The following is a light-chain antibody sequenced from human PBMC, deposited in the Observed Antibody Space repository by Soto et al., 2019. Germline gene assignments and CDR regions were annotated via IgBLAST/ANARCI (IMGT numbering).Light chain of an antibody. CDR1: SGHSTYA. V-gene: IGLV4-69*01. J-gene: IGLJ2*01. CDR3: QTWDTGTVV. CDR2: LNSDGSH. Sequence: QPVLTQSPSASASLGVSVKLTCTLSSGHSTYAIAWHQQQPDRGPRYLMTLNSDGSHTKADGIPYRFSGSSSGAARYLTITSLQSEDEADYYCQTWDTGTVVFGGGTKLTVL.